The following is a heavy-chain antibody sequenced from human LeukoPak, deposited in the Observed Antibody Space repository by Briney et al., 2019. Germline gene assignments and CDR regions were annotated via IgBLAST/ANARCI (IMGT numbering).Heavy chain of an antibody. CDR3: AKEYSGYDFDY. V-gene: IGHV3-23*01. D-gene: IGHD5-12*01. CDR1: GFTLRSYD. J-gene: IGHJ4*02. Sequence: GGSLRLSCAASGFTLRSYDMSWVRQAPGKGLEWVAATSGSGVNSYYADSVRGRFTIPRDNSQNTLYLQMDSLRAEDTALYYCAKEYSGYDFDYWGLGTLVTVSS. CDR2: TSGSGVNS.